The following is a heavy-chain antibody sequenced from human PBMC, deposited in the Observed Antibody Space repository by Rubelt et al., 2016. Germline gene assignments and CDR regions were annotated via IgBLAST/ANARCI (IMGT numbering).Heavy chain of an antibody. V-gene: IGHV3-33*05. CDR2: ISFGGTNK. CDR1: GFTFNTCA. D-gene: IGHD4-17*01. J-gene: IGHJ4*02. Sequence: GFTFNTCAMHWVRQAPGKGLEWVAIISFGGTNKYYADSVRGRFTISRDNSKNTMYLQMNSLRAEDTAVYYCARDGTEFGDYVEIQVGDSWGQGTLVTVSS. CDR3: ARDGTEFGDYVEIQVGDS.